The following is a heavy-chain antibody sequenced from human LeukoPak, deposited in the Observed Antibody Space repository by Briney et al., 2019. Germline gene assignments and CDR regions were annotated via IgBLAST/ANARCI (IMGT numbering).Heavy chain of an antibody. CDR3: ARLRFNQNFDY. Sequence: GGSLRLSCAASGFTFSSYGMHWVREAPGKGLEWVAVIWYDGSNKYYADSVKGRFTISRDNSKNTLYLQMNRLRAEDTAVYYCARLRFNQNFDYWGQGTLVTVSS. CDR2: IWYDGSNK. D-gene: IGHD1-14*01. J-gene: IGHJ4*02. CDR1: GFTFSSYG. V-gene: IGHV3-33*01.